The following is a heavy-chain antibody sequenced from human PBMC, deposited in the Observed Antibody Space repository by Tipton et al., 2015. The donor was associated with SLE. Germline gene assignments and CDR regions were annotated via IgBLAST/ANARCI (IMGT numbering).Heavy chain of an antibody. Sequence: SLRLSCAASGFNFSSYAMHWVRQAPGKGLEWVAVISYDGSNKYYADSVKGRFTISRDNSKNTLYLQMNSLRAEDTAVCYCAAELQPLYGMAVWGQGTTVTVSS. J-gene: IGHJ6*02. CDR2: ISYDGSNK. CDR3: AAELQPLYGMAV. V-gene: IGHV3-30*04. CDR1: GFNFSSYA. D-gene: IGHD3-10*01.